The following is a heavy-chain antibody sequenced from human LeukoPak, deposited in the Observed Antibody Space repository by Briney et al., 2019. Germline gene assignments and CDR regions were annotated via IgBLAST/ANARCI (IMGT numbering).Heavy chain of an antibody. D-gene: IGHD4-11*01. CDR1: GFTFSSYG. CDR2: IRYDGSNK. Sequence: PGGSLRLSCAASGFTFSSYGMHWVRQAPGKGLEWVAFIRYDGSNKYYADSVKGRFTISRDNSKNTLYLQMNSLRAEDTAVYYCAKGPSSSNYDWFDPWGQGTLVTVSS. V-gene: IGHV3-30*02. J-gene: IGHJ5*02. CDR3: AKGPSSSNYDWFDP.